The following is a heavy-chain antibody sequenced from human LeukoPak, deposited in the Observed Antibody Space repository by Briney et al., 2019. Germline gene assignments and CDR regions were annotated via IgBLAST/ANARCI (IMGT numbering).Heavy chain of an antibody. CDR2: FEPEDGET. CDR3: ATGVPAAIGDWFDP. J-gene: IGHJ5*02. CDR1: GYTLTELS. Sequence: ASVKVSCKVSGYTLTELSMHWVRQAPGKGREWMGGFEPEDGETIYAQKFQGRVTMTEDTSTDTAYMELSSLRSEDTAVYYCATGVPAAIGDWFDPWGQGTLVTVSS. D-gene: IGHD2-2*01. V-gene: IGHV1-24*01.